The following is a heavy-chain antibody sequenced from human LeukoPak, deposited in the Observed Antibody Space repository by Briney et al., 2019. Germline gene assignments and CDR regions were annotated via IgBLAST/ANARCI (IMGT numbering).Heavy chain of an antibody. CDR2: ISSSSSYI. D-gene: IGHD6-13*01. CDR3: ARDIGQWGIAAAYAFDI. CDR1: GFTFSSYS. Sequence: GGSLRLSCAASGFTFSSYSMNWVRQAPGKGLEWVSSISSSSSYIYYADSVKGRFTISRDNAKNSLYLQMNSLRAEDTAVYYCARDIGQWGIAAAYAFDIWGQGTMVTVSS. J-gene: IGHJ3*02. V-gene: IGHV3-21*01.